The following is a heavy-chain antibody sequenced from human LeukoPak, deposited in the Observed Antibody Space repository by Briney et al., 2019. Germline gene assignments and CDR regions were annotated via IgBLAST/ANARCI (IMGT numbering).Heavy chain of an antibody. CDR3: AKGVSSGWPGIDY. Sequence: PGRSLRLSCAASGFTFDNYAMHWVRQAPGKGLEWVSGINWNSGSIGYADSVKGRFTISRDNAKNSLYLQMNSLRAEDMALYYCAKGVSSGWPGIDYWGQGTLVTVSS. D-gene: IGHD6-19*01. CDR1: GFTFDNYA. V-gene: IGHV3-9*03. CDR2: INWNSGSI. J-gene: IGHJ4*02.